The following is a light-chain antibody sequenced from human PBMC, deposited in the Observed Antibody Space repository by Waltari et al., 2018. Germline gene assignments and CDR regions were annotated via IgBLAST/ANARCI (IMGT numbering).Light chain of an antibody. CDR1: QSVDSNY. CDR2: AAS. CDR3: QQYGRSPSWT. J-gene: IGKJ1*01. V-gene: IGKV3-20*01. Sequence: IVLTQSPGTLSLSPGERATFSCRASQSVDSNYLAWYQQKPGQAPRILIYAASSRATGIPDRFSGSGSGTDFTLTISRLEPEDFAVYYCQQYGRSPSWTFGQGTKVEIK.